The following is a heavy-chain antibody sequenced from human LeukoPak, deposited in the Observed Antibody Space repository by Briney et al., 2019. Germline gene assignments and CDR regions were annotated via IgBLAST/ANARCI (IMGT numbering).Heavy chain of an antibody. CDR3: ARDKQWLISGGKDY. CDR2: IKQDGSEK. J-gene: IGHJ4*02. V-gene: IGHV3-7*01. D-gene: IGHD6-19*01. Sequence: PGGSLRLSCAASGFTFSSYWMSWVRQAPGKGLERVANIKQDGSEKYYVDSVKGRFTISRDNAKNSLYLQMDSLRAEDTAVYYCARDKQWLISGGKDYWGQGTLVTVSS. CDR1: GFTFSSYW.